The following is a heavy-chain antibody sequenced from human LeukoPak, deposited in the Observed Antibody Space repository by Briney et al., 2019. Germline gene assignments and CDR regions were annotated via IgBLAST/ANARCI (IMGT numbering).Heavy chain of an antibody. CDR3: AKDVGKWESLHFFDY. CDR1: GFTFSTNA. J-gene: IGHJ4*02. D-gene: IGHD1-26*01. V-gene: IGHV3-23*01. CDR2: ISGSGAST. Sequence: GGSLRLSCLTSGFTFSTNAMSWVRQAPGKGLEWISGISGSGASTYYADSVTGRFTISRDNSRNTLYLQMNSLRGDDTAVYYCAKDVGKWESLHFFDYRGQGTLVTVSS.